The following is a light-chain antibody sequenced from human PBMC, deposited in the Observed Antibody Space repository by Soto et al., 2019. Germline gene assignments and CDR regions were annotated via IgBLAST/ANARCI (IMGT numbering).Light chain of an antibody. V-gene: IGKV3-20*01. CDR1: QSVSRSS. CDR3: QQYSSSPPT. Sequence: EIVLTQSPGTLSLSIGERTTLSCRASQSVSRSSLTWYQQKPGQAPRLLISGASSRATGIPDRFSGSGSGTDFTLTISRLEPEDFAMYYCQQYSSSPPTFGGGTKVDIK. J-gene: IGKJ4*01. CDR2: GAS.